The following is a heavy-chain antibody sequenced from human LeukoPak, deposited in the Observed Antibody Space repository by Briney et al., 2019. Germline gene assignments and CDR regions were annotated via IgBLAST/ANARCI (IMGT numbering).Heavy chain of an antibody. CDR2: IYPGDSDT. J-gene: IGHJ4*02. V-gene: IGHV5-51*01. CDR3: ARPQFWNPYYFDY. Sequence: GGSLKISCKGSGYSFTSYWIGWVRQMPGKGLEWMGIIYPGDSDTRYSPSFQGQVTISADKSISTAYLQWSSLKASDTAIYYCARPQFWNPYYFDYWGQGTLVTVSS. D-gene: IGHD1-1*01. CDR1: GYSFTSYW.